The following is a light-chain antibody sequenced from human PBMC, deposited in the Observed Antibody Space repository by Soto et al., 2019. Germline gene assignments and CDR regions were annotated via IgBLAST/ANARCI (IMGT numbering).Light chain of an antibody. Sequence: QSVLTQPASVSGSXGQSXXXSCTGTSSDVGGYNYVSWYQQHPGKAPKLMIYEVSNRPSGVSNRFSGSKSGNTASLTISGLQAEDEADYYCSSYTSSSIDYVFGTGTKVTVL. V-gene: IGLV2-14*01. J-gene: IGLJ1*01. CDR3: SSYTSSSIDYV. CDR1: SSDVGGYNY. CDR2: EVS.